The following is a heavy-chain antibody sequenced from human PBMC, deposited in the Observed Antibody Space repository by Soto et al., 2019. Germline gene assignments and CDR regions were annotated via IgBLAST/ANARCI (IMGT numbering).Heavy chain of an antibody. D-gene: IGHD2-15*01. CDR1: GYTFTSYY. J-gene: IGHJ6*02. CDR2: INPSGGST. V-gene: IGHV1-46*01. CDR3: AARYCSGGSCYSGIRMDV. Sequence: ASVKVSCKASGYTFTSYYMHWVRQAPGQGLEWMGIINPSGGSTSYAQKFQGRVTMTRDTSTSTVYMELSSPRSEDTAVYYCAARYCSGGSCYSGIRMDVWGQGTTVTVYS.